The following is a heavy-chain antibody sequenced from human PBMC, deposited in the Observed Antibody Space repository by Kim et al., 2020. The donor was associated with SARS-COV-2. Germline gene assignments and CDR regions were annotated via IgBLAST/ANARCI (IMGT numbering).Heavy chain of an antibody. Sequence: SETLSLTCTVSGGSISSSSYYWGWIRQPPGKGLEWIGSIHYSGSTYYNPSLKSRVTISVDTSKNQFSLKLSSVTAADTAVYYCAKHLAVARSHSLIYNWFDPWGQGTLVTVSS. V-gene: IGHV4-39*01. CDR1: GGSISSSSYY. CDR3: AKHLAVARSHSLIYNWFDP. D-gene: IGHD6-19*01. CDR2: IHYSGST. J-gene: IGHJ5*02.